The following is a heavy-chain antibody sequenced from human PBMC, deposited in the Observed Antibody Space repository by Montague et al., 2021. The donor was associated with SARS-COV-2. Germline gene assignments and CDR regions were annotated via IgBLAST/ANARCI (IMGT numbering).Heavy chain of an antibody. CDR2: IYYSGST. J-gene: IGHJ6*02. V-gene: IGHV4-39*07. CDR1: GGSISSSSYY. CDR3: ARVGLQQLVGLSGMDV. D-gene: IGHD6-13*01. Sequence: SETLSLTCTVSGGSISSSSYYWGWIRQPPGKGLEWIVSIYYSGSTYYTPSLKIRVTISVDTSKNQFSLKLISATAADTSVYYCARVGLQQLVGLSGMDVWGQGTTVTVSS.